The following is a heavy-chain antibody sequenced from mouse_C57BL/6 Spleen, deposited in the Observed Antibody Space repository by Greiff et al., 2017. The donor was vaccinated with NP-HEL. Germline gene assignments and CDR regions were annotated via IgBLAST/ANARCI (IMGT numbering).Heavy chain of an antibody. CDR3: ARVYPYYYAMDY. V-gene: IGHV5-4*01. Sequence: EVQGVESGGGLVKPGGSLKLSCAASGFTFSSYAMSWVRQTPEKRLEWVATISDGGSYTYYPDNVKGRFTISRDNAKNNLYLQMSHLKSEDTAMYYCARVYPYYYAMDYWGQGTSVTVSS. CDR2: ISDGGSYT. CDR1: GFTFSSYA. J-gene: IGHJ4*01.